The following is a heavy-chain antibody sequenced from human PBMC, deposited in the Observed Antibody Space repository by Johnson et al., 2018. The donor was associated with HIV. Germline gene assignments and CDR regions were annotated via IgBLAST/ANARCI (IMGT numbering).Heavy chain of an antibody. CDR3: AGDSLGYSSSWYKGGAFDI. D-gene: IGHD6-13*01. CDR1: GFTFSNYG. V-gene: IGHV3-30*02. Sequence: QVQLVESGGGVVQPGGSLRLSCAASGFTFSNYGMHWVRQAPGKGLEWVAFIRYDGSNKYYADSVKGRFTISRDNSKNTLYLQMNSLRAEDTAVYYCAGDSLGYSSSWYKGGAFDIWGQGTMVTVSS. J-gene: IGHJ3*02. CDR2: IRYDGSNK.